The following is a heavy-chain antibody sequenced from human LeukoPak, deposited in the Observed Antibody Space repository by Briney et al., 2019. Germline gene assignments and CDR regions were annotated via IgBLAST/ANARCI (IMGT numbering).Heavy chain of an antibody. D-gene: IGHD2-15*01. CDR1: GYTFTSYG. Sequence: ASVKVSCKASGYTFTSYGISWVRQAPGQGLEWMGWISAYNGNTNYAQKLQGRVTMTTDTSTSTAYMELRSLRSDDTAVYYCARDLRYCSGGSCYHYYYYGMDVWGQGTTVTVSS. CDR2: ISAYNGNT. V-gene: IGHV1-18*01. J-gene: IGHJ6*02. CDR3: ARDLRYCSGGSCYHYYYYGMDV.